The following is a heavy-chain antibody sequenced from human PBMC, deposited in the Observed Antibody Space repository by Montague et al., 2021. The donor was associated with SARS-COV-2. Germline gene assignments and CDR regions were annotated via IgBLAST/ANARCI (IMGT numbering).Heavy chain of an antibody. CDR1: GGSISSGGYY. V-gene: IGHV4-31*03. CDR3: ASSLPGNQFQFDY. CDR2: LYYNGMT. Sequence: TLSLTCSVSGGSISSGGYYWTWIRQRPGGDLEWLGYLYYNGMTHYSPSLKSRASFSLDTSKNQLSLKLTSATATDSALYFCASSLPGNQFQFDYWGQGALVTVSS. D-gene: IGHD1-14*01. J-gene: IGHJ4*02.